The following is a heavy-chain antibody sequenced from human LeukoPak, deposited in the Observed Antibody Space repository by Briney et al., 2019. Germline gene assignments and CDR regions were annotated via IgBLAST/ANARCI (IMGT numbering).Heavy chain of an antibody. CDR2: MNPNSGNT. Sequence: ASVKVSCKASGYTFTSYDINWVRQATGQGLEWMGWMNPNSGNTGYAQKFQGRVTMTRNTSISTAYMELSSLRSEDTAVYYCERSSSSWYGGWFDPWGQGTLVTVSS. D-gene: IGHD6-13*01. V-gene: IGHV1-8*01. CDR3: ERSSSSWYGGWFDP. CDR1: GYTFTSYD. J-gene: IGHJ5*02.